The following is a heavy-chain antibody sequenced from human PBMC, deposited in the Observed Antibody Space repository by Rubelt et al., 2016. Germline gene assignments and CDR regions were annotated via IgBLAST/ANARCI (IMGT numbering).Heavy chain of an antibody. J-gene: IGHJ4*02. D-gene: IGHD3-10*01. Sequence: QLQLQESGPGLVKPSETLSLTCTVSGGSISSSSYYWGWIRQPPGKGLEWIGSVYYSGSTYYNPSRKRRVTISVETSNNQFSLELSSVNGADTSVYYCARTHYRFDYWGQGTLVTVSS. CDR2: VYYSGST. CDR3: ARTHYRFDY. CDR1: GGSISSSSYY. V-gene: IGHV4-39*07.